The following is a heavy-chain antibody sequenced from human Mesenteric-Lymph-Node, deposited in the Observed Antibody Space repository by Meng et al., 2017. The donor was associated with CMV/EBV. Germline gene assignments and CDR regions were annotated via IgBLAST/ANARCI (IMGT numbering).Heavy chain of an antibody. CDR2: IYPNTGGT. Sequence: ASVKVSCKASGYTFTGYYMHWVRQAPGQGLEWMGWIYPNTGGTNYAQKFQGRVTMTRDTSISTAYMELSRLRSDDTAVYYCAREGHYYDSSGYYRRDYYYYGMDVWGQGTTVTVSS. V-gene: IGHV1-2*02. J-gene: IGHJ6*02. D-gene: IGHD3-22*01. CDR1: GYTFTGYY. CDR3: AREGHYYDSSGYYRRDYYYYGMDV.